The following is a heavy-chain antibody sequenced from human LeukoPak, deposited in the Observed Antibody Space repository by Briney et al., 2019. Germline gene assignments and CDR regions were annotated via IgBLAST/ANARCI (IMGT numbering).Heavy chain of an antibody. D-gene: IGHD1-1*01. CDR2: ICSNGGST. CDR1: GFTFSSYA. J-gene: IGHJ4*02. CDR3: VREDPPWKY. V-gene: IGHV3-64D*09. Sequence: GGSLRLSCSASGFTFSSYAMHWVRQAPGKGLEYVSAICSNGGSTYYADSVKGRFTISRDNSKNTLYLQMSSLRAEDTAVYYCVREDPPWKYWGQGTLVTVSS.